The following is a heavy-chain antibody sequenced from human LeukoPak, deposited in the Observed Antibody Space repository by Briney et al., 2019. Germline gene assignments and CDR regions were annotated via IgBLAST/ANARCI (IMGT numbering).Heavy chain of an antibody. J-gene: IGHJ4*02. CDR3: AKDPGQHPPGTAMAYYFDY. Sequence: GGSLRLSCAASGFTVSNNYMSWVRQAPGKGLEWVAVISHDGGNKYYADSVKGRFTISRDNSKNTLYLQMNSLRAEDTAVYYCAKDPGQHPPGTAMAYYFDYWGQGTLVTVSS. V-gene: IGHV3-30*18. D-gene: IGHD5-18*01. CDR2: ISHDGGNK. CDR1: GFTVSNNY.